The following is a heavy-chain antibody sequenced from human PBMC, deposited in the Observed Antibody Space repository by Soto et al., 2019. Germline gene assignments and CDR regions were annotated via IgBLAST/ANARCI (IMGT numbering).Heavy chain of an antibody. D-gene: IGHD3-3*01. CDR1: GFSLTTSGVG. CDR2: IYWDDDK. J-gene: IGHJ4*02. CDR3: AHRVPPTVFGLVTTTAIYFDF. V-gene: IGHV2-5*02. Sequence: QITLNESGPTVVRPTETLTLTCRFSGFSLTTSGVGVGWIRQSPGKAPEWLALIYWDDDKRYSASLKSRLTIAKDTSKNHVLLTASDLDPTDTDTYYCAHRVPPTVFGLVTTTAIYFDFWGQGTPVAVSS.